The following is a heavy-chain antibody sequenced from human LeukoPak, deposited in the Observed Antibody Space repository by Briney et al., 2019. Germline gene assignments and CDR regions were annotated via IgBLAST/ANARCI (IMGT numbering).Heavy chain of an antibody. Sequence: GRSLRLSCAASGFTFSSYGMHWVRQAPGKGLEWVAVISYDGSNKYYADSVKGRFTISRDNSKNTLYLQMNSLRAEDTAVYYCAKDSRWFGSPGDYWGQGTLVTVSS. CDR3: AKDSRWFGSPGDY. D-gene: IGHD3-10*01. CDR1: GFTFSSYG. CDR2: ISYDGSNK. V-gene: IGHV3-30*18. J-gene: IGHJ4*02.